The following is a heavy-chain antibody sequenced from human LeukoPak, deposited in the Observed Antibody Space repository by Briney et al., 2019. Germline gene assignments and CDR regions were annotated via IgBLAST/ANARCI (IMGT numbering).Heavy chain of an antibody. CDR3: AKDSAFYYIDV. CDR1: GFTFRNYG. J-gene: IGHJ6*03. V-gene: IGHV3-30*02. CDR2: IRYNGNNQ. D-gene: IGHD3-10*01. Sequence: PGGSLRLPCAASGFTFRNYGMHWVRQAPGKGLEWVAFIRYNGNNQYYADSVKGRFTISRDNSKNTLYLQMNSLKGDDTAVYYCAKDSAFYYIDVWGKGTTVIISS.